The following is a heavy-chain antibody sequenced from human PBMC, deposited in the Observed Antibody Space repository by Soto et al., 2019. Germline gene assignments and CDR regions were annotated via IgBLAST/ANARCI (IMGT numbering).Heavy chain of an antibody. J-gene: IGHJ3*02. CDR1: AYTLTSYY. CDR3: ARERKYACDI. Sequence: ASVKYSCNASAYTLTSYYMHWPPQAPGQGLEWMGIINPSGGSTSYAQKFQGRVTMTRGTSTSTVYMELSSLISEDTAVYYCARERKYACDIWGQGTMVTVSS. V-gene: IGHV1-46*01. CDR2: INPSGGST.